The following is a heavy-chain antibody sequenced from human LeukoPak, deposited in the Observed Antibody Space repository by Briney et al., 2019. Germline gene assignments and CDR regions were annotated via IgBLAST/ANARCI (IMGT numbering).Heavy chain of an antibody. V-gene: IGHV4-39*01. J-gene: IGHJ5*02. CDR1: DGSISSSSYY. Sequence: PSETLSLTCSVSDGSISSSSYYWGWIRQPPGKGLGWIGSIYYSGSTYYSPSLKSRVAISVDTSKNQLSLKLSSVTAADTAVYYCATPRDCSSTSCYPWGQGTLVTVSS. D-gene: IGHD2-2*01. CDR3: ATPRDCSSTSCYP. CDR2: IYYSGST.